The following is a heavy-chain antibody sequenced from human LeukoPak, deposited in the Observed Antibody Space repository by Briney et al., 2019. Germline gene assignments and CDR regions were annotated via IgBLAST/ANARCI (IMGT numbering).Heavy chain of an antibody. V-gene: IGHV4-39*07. D-gene: IGHD2-15*01. CDR3: VTEPGYCTGGRCYGGWFDP. CDR2: INHSGNT. Sequence: SETLSLTCTVSGGSISSSSHYWSWIRQAPGKGLEWIGEINHSGNTNYNPSLKSRVTISVDTSKNQFSLKLSSVTAADTAVYYCVTEPGYCTGGRCYGGWFDPWGQGTLVTVSS. J-gene: IGHJ5*02. CDR1: GGSISSSSHY.